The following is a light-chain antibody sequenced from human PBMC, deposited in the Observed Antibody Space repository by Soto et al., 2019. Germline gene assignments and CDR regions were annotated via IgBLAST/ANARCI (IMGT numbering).Light chain of an antibody. V-gene: IGLV2-14*03. CDR1: PTDFGVNTY. Sequence: QSVLTQPASVSGPPGHRTTISGTGSPTDFGVNTYVSWYQRHPGKAPKPMIYDVNNRPSGVSDRFSGSKSGNTASLTISGLRAEDEADYYCSSYSKTSTPYVFGAGTKVTVL. CDR3: SSYSKTSTPYV. CDR2: DVN. J-gene: IGLJ1*01.